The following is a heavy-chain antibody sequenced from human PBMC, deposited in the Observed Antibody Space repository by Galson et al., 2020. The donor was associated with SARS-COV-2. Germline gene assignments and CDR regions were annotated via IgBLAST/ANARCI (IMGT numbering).Heavy chain of an antibody. D-gene: IGHD2-21*02. CDR3: ARDRPDCGSPFRGGDY. CDR2: ISSSSTI. CDR1: GFTFSDYY. J-gene: IGHJ4*02. V-gene: IGHV3-11*04. Sequence: GGSLRLSCAASGFTFSDYYMNWVRQAPGKGLEWVSSISSSSTIYYADSVKGRFTISRDNAKNSLYLQMNSLRAEDTAVYYCARDRPDCGSPFRGGDYWGQGTLVTVSS.